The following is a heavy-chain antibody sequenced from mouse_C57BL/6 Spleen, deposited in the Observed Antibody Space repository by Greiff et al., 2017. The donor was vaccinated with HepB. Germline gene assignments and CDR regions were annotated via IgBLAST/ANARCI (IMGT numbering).Heavy chain of an antibody. J-gene: IGHJ1*03. CDR3: ARRGDDDGYFDV. CDR1: GYSITSGYY. Sequence: EVKLQESGPGLVKPSPSLSLTCSVTGYSITSGYYWNWIRQCPGNKLEWMGYISYDGSNNYNPSLKNRISITRDTSKNQFFLKLNSVTTEDTARYYCARRGDDDGYFDVWGKGTTVTVSS. CDR2: ISYDGSN. D-gene: IGHD2-4*01. V-gene: IGHV3-6*01.